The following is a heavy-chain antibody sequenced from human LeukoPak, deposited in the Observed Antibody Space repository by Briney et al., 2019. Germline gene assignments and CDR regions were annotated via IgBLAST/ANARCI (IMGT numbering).Heavy chain of an antibody. CDR1: GGSISNYY. CDR2: IYYSGNT. J-gene: IGHJ4*02. D-gene: IGHD2-2*01. Sequence: SETLSLACTVSGGSISNYYWSWIRQPPGRGLEYIGHIYYSGNTDYNTSLKSRVTISVDTSKNQFSLKLNSVTAADTAVYYCARWYCSSTTCYYLDYWGQGTLVTVSS. V-gene: IGHV4-59*01. CDR3: ARWYCSSTTCYYLDY.